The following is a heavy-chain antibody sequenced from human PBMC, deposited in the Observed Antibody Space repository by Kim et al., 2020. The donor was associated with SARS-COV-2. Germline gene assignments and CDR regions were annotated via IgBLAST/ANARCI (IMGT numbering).Heavy chain of an antibody. J-gene: IGHJ4*02. CDR1: GGTFSTYA. V-gene: IGHV1-69*10. Sequence: SVKVSCKASGGTFSTYAISWVRQAPGQGLEWMGRLIPDYGITNFGQNFQGRVTLTADKSATTAYMELSSLTSDDTAVYYCARDDYTARKIDNWGQGSLITVSS. CDR3: ARDDYTARKIDN. D-gene: IGHD4-4*01. CDR2: LIPDYGIT.